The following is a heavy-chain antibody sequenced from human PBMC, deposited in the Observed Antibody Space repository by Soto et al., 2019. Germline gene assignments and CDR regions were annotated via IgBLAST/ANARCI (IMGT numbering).Heavy chain of an antibody. J-gene: IGHJ5*02. CDR2: IYHSGST. Sequence: SETLSLTCAVSGGSISSSNWWSWVRQPPGKGLEWIGEIYHSGSTNYNPSLKSRVTISVDTSKNQFSLKLSSVTAADTAVYYCAREYSSGYSNWFDPWGQGTLVTVSS. CDR3: AREYSSGYSNWFDP. V-gene: IGHV4-4*02. D-gene: IGHD3-22*01. CDR1: GGSISSSNW.